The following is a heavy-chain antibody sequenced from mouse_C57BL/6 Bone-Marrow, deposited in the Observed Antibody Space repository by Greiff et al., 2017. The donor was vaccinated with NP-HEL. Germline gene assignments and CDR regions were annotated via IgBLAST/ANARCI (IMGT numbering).Heavy chain of an antibody. V-gene: IGHV1-74*01. J-gene: IGHJ3*01. CDR3: AIWNYSNYPFAY. CDR1: GYTFTSYW. D-gene: IGHD2-5*01. Sequence: QVQLQQPGAELVKPGASVKVSCKASGYTFTSYWMHWVKQRPGQGLEWIGRIHPSDSDTNYNQKFKGKATLTVDKSSSTAYMQLSSLTSKDSAVYYCAIWNYSNYPFAYWGQGTLVTVSA. CDR2: IHPSDSDT.